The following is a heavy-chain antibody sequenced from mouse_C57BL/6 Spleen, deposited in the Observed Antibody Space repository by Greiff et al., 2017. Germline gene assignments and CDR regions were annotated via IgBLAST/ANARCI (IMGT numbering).Heavy chain of an antibody. Sequence: EVQLQQSGTVLARPGASVKMSCKTSGYTFTSYWMHWVKQRPGQGLEWIGAIYPGNSDTSYNQKFKGKAKLTAVTSASTAYLELSSLTNEDAAVYYCTRAEATTVGATGYFDVWGTGTTVTVSS. V-gene: IGHV1-5*01. CDR1: GYTFTSYW. J-gene: IGHJ1*03. D-gene: IGHD1-1*01. CDR3: TRAEATTVGATGYFDV. CDR2: IYPGNSDT.